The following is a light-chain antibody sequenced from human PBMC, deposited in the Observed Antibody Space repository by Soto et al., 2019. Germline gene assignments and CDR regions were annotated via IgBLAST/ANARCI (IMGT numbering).Light chain of an antibody. Sequence: QSALTQPASVSGSPGQSITISCTGTSSDVGGYNYVSWYQHHPGKAPKLMIYEVSNRPSGVSNRFSGSKSGNTASLTVSGLQAEDEADYYCSSHADSYNWVFGGGTKVTVL. CDR1: SSDVGGYNY. CDR2: EVS. V-gene: IGLV2-14*01. J-gene: IGLJ3*02. CDR3: SSHADSYNWV.